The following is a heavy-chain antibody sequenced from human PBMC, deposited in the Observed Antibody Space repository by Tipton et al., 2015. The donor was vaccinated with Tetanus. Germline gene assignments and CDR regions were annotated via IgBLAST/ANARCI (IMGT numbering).Heavy chain of an antibody. J-gene: IGHJ4*02. Sequence: SLRLSCATSGLFFKNAWMNWVRQAPGKGLERVGRINNKADGGTTDDSARVKDRFSTASDAPKDTLLLQMNSLKTEDTAEYYCTTSGLVGSGYRVDYGGRGTLVVVSS. CDR1: GLFFKNAW. CDR2: INNKADGGTT. D-gene: IGHD3-9*01. V-gene: IGHV3-15*07. CDR3: TTSGLVGSGYRVDY.